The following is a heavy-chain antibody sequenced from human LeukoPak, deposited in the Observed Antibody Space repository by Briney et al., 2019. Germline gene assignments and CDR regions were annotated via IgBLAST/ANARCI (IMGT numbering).Heavy chain of an antibody. Sequence: SQTLLLTCAISGDRLSSNSAAWNWIRQSPSRGLEWLGRTYYRSKWYNDYAVSVKSRITINPDTSKNQFFLQLDSVTPEDTAVYYCCHSLSGRTGAFDIWGRGTVVTVSS. D-gene: IGHD2-21*01. J-gene: IGHJ3*02. CDR2: TYYRSKWYN. V-gene: IGHV6-1*01. CDR3: CHSLSGRTGAFDI. CDR1: GDRLSSNSAA.